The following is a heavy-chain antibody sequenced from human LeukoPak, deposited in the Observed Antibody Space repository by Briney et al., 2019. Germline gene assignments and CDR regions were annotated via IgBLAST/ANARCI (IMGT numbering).Heavy chain of an antibody. CDR3: ARGPNTVTTGFDP. CDR2: MNYGGRS. J-gene: IGHJ5*02. CDR1: GGSVTITNSY. V-gene: IGHV4-39*07. D-gene: IGHD4-17*01. Sequence: SETLSLTCSVSGGSVTITNSYWVWIRQAPGKTLEWIGSMNYGGRSSYNPSLKRRVSMSVDTSRDQVSLKVNSVTAADTAVYYCARGPNTVTTGFDPWGREPWSPSPQ.